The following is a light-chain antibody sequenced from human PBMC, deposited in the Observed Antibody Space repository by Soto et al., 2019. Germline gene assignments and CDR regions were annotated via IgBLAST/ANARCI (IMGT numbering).Light chain of an antibody. CDR2: DTS. V-gene: IGKV3-15*01. CDR1: QSVSIH. CDR3: QQYSNWPPIT. Sequence: ETVMTQSPGTRSVSLGERATLSCRASQSVSIHLAWYQQKPGQAPRLLIYDTSTRATGIPARFSGSGSGTEFTLTISSLQSEDFAVYYCQQYSNWPPITFGQGTRLEIK. J-gene: IGKJ5*01.